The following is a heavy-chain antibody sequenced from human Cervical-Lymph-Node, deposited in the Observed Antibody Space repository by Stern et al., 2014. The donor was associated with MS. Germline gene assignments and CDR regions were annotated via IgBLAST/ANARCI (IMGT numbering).Heavy chain of an antibody. CDR2: INPHSGGA. J-gene: IGHJ4*02. CDR1: AYTFTGYY. V-gene: IGHV1-2*02. CDR3: ARDFFGGNSPSSYPDY. D-gene: IGHD4-23*01. Sequence: VQLVQSGTEVKKPGASVRVSCKASAYTFTGYYLHWVRQAPGQGLEWMGWINPHSGGANYAQKFQGRVTMTRDTSINTAYLELSSLTSDDTAVYYCARDFFGGNSPSSYPDYWGQGTLVTVSS.